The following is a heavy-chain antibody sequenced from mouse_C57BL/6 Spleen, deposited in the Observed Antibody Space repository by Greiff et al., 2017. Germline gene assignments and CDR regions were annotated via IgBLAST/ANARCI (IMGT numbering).Heavy chain of an antibody. V-gene: IGHV1-15*01. CDR1: GYTFTDYE. CDR3: TRSRELGQDAMDY. Sequence: LQESGAELVRPGASVTLSCKASGYTFTDYEMHWVKQTPVHGLEWIGAIDPETGGTAYNQKFKGKAILTADKSSSTAYMELRSLTSEDSAVYYCTRSRELGQDAMDYWGQGTSVTVSS. D-gene: IGHD4-1*01. CDR2: IDPETGGT. J-gene: IGHJ4*01.